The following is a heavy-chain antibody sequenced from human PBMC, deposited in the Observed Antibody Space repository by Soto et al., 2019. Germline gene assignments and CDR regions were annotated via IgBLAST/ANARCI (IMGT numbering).Heavy chain of an antibody. CDR2: ISNDGSNK. Sequence: VGSLRLSCVVSGFSFSTYVMHWVRQAPGQGLEWLTVISNDGSNKYYADSVKGRFTISRDSSRNAVYVQMNSLRPEDTAVYYCARGGEWDLRTTHFDFWGQGTPVTVSS. D-gene: IGHD1-26*01. CDR1: GFSFSTYV. J-gene: IGHJ4*02. CDR3: ARGGEWDLRTTHFDF. V-gene: IGHV3-30-3*01.